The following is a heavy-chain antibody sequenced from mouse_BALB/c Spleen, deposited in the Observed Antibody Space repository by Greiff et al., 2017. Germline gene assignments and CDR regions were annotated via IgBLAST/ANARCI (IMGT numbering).Heavy chain of an antibody. V-gene: IGHV1-63*02. CDR3: ARAYYYGSSYAMDY. CDR2: IYPGGGYT. CDR1: GYTFTNYW. J-gene: IGHJ4*01. Sequence: VQLQQSGAELVRPGPSVKISCKASGYTFTNYWLGWVKQRPGHGLEWIGDIYPGGGYTNYNEKFKGKATLTADTSSSTAYMQLSSLTSEDSAVYFCARAYYYGSSYAMDYWGQGTSVTVSS. D-gene: IGHD1-1*01.